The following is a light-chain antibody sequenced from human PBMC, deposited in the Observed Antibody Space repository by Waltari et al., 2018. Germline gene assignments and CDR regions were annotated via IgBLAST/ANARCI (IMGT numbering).Light chain of an antibody. CDR1: SSEVGGYNY. V-gene: IGLV2-11*01. CDR2: DVT. J-gene: IGLJ3*02. Sequence: QSALTQPRSVSGSPGQSVTISCTGTSSEVGGYNYFSWYQHHPGKAPKLIIYDVTKRPSGVPDRFSASKSDNTASLTISGLQAEDEADYYCCSYAGSITFWVFGGGTKLTVL. CDR3: CSYAGSITFWV.